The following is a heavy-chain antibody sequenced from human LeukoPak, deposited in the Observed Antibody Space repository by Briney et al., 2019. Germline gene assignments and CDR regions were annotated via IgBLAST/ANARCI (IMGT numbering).Heavy chain of an antibody. CDR1: GGSISTYY. D-gene: IGHD3-10*01. CDR2: SYTSGSS. CDR3: ATDRYYYMDV. J-gene: IGHJ6*03. V-gene: IGHV4-4*07. Sequence: SETLSLTCTVSGGSISTYYWSWIRQPAGKGLEWIGRSYTSGSSNYNPSLKSRVTISVDKSKNHLSLNLSSVTAADTAVYYCATDRYYYMDVWGKGTMVTVSS.